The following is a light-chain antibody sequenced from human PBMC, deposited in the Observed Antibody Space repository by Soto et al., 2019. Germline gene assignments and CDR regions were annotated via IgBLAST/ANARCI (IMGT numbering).Light chain of an antibody. CDR1: QSISSY. J-gene: IGKJ1*01. CDR2: AAS. V-gene: IGKV1-39*01. Sequence: DVHMSQSPSSLSASVGDRVTITCGASQSISSYLNWYQQKPGKAPKLLIYAASSLQSGVPSRFSGSGSGTDFTLTISSLQPEDFETYCCQQGYSNTWTFGQGTKVDIK. CDR3: QQGYSNTWT.